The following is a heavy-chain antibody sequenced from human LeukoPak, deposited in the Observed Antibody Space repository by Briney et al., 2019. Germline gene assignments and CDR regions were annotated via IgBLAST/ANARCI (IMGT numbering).Heavy chain of an antibody. V-gene: IGHV1-69*05. CDR3: ARGLRFYVVVTAGTAFDI. Sequence: SSVKVSCKASGGTFSSYVISWLRQAPGQGLEWMGGIIPIFGTANYAQKFQGRVTITTDESTSTAYMELSSLRSEDTAVYYCARGLRFYVVVTAGTAFDIWGQGTMVTVSS. CDR1: GGTFSSYV. CDR2: IIPIFGTA. D-gene: IGHD2-21*02. J-gene: IGHJ3*02.